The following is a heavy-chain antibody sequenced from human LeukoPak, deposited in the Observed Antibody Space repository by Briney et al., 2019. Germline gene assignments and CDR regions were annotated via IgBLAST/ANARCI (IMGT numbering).Heavy chain of an antibody. D-gene: IGHD2-15*01. J-gene: IGHJ4*02. CDR3: ARMVAAMGVDY. CDR2: ISSSSSYI. Sequence: GGSLRLSCAASGFTFSSYSMNWVRQAPGKGREWVSSISSSSSYIYYADSVKGRFTISRDNAKNSLYLQMNSLRAEDTAVYYCARMVAAMGVDYWGQGTLVTVSS. CDR1: GFTFSSYS. V-gene: IGHV3-21*01.